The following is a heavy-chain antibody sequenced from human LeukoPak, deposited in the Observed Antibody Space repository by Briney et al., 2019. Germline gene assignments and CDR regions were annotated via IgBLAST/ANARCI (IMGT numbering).Heavy chain of an antibody. CDR1: GFDFSDHG. CDR2: LRYDGTNK. Sequence: PGGSLRLSCAASGFDFSDHGMHWVRQAPGKGLEWVAFLRYDGTNKYYADSVKGRFTISRDNSKNTLYLQMNSLRVEDTALYYCAPHSYGSGTPLFDYWSQGTLVIVSS. D-gene: IGHD3-10*01. CDR3: APHSYGSGTPLFDY. J-gene: IGHJ4*02. V-gene: IGHV3-30*02.